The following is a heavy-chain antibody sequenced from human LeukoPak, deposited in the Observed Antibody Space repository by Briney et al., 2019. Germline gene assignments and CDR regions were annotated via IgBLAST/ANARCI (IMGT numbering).Heavy chain of an antibody. Sequence: PGGSLRLSCAASGFTFSSYAMPWVRQAPGKGLEWVAVISYDGSNKYYADSVKGRFTISRDNSKNTLYLQMNSLRAEDTAVYYCARDGMYYYDSSGYYAAQYYFDYWGQGTLVTVSS. J-gene: IGHJ4*02. CDR1: GFTFSSYA. CDR3: ARDGMYYYDSSGYYAAQYYFDY. V-gene: IGHV3-30-3*01. D-gene: IGHD3-22*01. CDR2: ISYDGSNK.